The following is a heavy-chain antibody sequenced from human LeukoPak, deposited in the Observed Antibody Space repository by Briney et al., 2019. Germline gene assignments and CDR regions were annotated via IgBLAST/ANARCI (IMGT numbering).Heavy chain of an antibody. J-gene: IGHJ4*02. Sequence: SVKVSCKASGGTFSSYAISWVRQAPGQGLEWMGGIIPIFGTANYAQKFQGRVTITADESTSTAYMELSSLRSEGTAVYYCARDGNGDYAGDPPEYWGQGTLVTVSS. V-gene: IGHV1-69*13. CDR1: GGTFSSYA. CDR2: IIPIFGTA. CDR3: ARDGNGDYAGDPPEY. D-gene: IGHD4-17*01.